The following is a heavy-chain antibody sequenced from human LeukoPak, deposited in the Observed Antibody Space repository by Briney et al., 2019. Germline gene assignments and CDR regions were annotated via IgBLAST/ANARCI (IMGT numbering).Heavy chain of an antibody. CDR3: ARLYYYDNSGYYNYYFYIDV. D-gene: IGHD3-22*01. CDR2: IKQDGSEK. V-gene: IGHV3-7*01. Sequence: QPGGSLRLSCAASGFTFSSYWMSWVRQAPGKGLEWVANIKQDGSEKYYVDSVKGRFTISRDNAKNSLYLQMDSLRAEDTAVYYCARLYYYDNSGYYNYYFYIDVWGKGTTVTVSS. J-gene: IGHJ6*03. CDR1: GFTFSSYW.